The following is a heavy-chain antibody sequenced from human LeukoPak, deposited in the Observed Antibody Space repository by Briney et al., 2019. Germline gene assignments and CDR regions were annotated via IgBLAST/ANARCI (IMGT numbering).Heavy chain of an antibody. CDR1: GGSFSGYY. Sequence: PSETLSLTCAVYGGSFSGYYWSWIRQPPGKGLEWIGEINHSGSTNYNPSLKSRVTISVDTSKNQFSLKLSAVTAADTAVYYCARGGPVGYCSSTSCYRVANFDYWGQGTLVTVSS. CDR3: ARGGPVGYCSSTSCYRVANFDY. CDR2: INHSGST. D-gene: IGHD2-2*02. V-gene: IGHV4-34*01. J-gene: IGHJ4*02.